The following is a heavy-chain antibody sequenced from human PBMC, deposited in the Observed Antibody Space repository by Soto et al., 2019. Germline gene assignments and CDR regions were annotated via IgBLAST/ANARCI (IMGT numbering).Heavy chain of an antibody. D-gene: IGHD6-19*01. Sequence: VQLVESGGGVVQPGRSLRLSCAASGFTFSDYAMHWVRQAPGKGLEWVAVISYDGSNKYYADSVKGRFTISRDNSKNTLYLQMNSLRAEDTAVYYCAKDRFRIAVAAPFDYWGQGTLVTVSS. CDR3: AKDRFRIAVAAPFDY. J-gene: IGHJ4*02. CDR1: GFTFSDYA. CDR2: ISYDGSNK. V-gene: IGHV3-30*18.